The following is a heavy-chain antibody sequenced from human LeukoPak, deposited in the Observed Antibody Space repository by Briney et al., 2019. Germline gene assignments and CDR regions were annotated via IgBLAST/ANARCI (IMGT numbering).Heavy chain of an antibody. D-gene: IGHD3-16*01. CDR2: IYYTGSA. V-gene: IGHV4-59*08. Sequence: KTSETLSLTCTVSGASMSSYYWTWIRQPPGQGLEWIGYIYYTGSADYNPSLTGRVTIAIDTSKNQFSLKLTSVTAADTAVYYCARLYPQGAWGQGTLVIVSS. CDR3: ARLYPQGA. J-gene: IGHJ5*02. CDR1: GASMSSYY.